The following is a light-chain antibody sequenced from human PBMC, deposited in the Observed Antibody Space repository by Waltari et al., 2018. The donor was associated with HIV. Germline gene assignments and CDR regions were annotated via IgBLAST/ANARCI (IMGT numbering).Light chain of an antibody. CDR3: QKYNSALT. CDR2: AAS. J-gene: IGKJ4*01. CDR1: QCVYNY. V-gene: IGKV1-27*01. Sequence: QMTQSPSSLSAFVGDRVNITCRASQCVYNYLAWYQQKPGKPLNLLISAASISQSGVPSRFIGSGSGTDFTLTITSLQPEDVATYYCQKYNSALTFGGGTKVEV.